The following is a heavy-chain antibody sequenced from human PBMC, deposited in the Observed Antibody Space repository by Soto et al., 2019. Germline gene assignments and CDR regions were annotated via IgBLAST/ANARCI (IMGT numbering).Heavy chain of an antibody. D-gene: IGHD2-15*01. J-gene: IGHJ6*03. CDR3: ARGYCSGGSCLMRYYYYMDV. CDR1: GGTFSSYT. V-gene: IGHV1-69*02. CDR2: IIPILGIA. Sequence: GASVKVSCKASGGTFSSYTISWVRQAPGQGLEWMGRIIPILGIANYAQKFQGRVTITADKSTSTAYMELSSLRSEDTAVYYCARGYCSGGSCLMRYYYYMDVWGKGTTVTGSS.